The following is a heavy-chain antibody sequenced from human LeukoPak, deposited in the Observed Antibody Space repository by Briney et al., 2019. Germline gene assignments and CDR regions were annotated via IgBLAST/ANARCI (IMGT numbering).Heavy chain of an antibody. V-gene: IGHV3-21*01. D-gene: IGHD3-10*01. Sequence: GGSLRLSCAASGFTFSSYSMNWVRQAPGKGLEWVSSISSSSTYIYYADSVKGRFTISRDNAKNSLYLQMNSLRAEDTAVYYCATYGSGSYYYFDYWAREPWSPSP. CDR2: ISSSSTYI. J-gene: IGHJ4*02. CDR3: ATYGSGSYYYFDY. CDR1: GFTFSSYS.